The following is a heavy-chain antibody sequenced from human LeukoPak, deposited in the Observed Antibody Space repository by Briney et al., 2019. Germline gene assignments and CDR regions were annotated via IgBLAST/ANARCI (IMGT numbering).Heavy chain of an antibody. V-gene: IGHV4-59*08. J-gene: IGHJ2*01. Sequence: SETLSLTCTVSGGSISGYYWSWIRQPPGKRLEWVGYIYYSGSTNYNPSLKSRVTISVDTSENQFSLKLSSVTAADTAVYFCARQASWLPYFDLWGRGTLVTVSS. CDR3: ARQASWLPYFDL. CDR1: GGSISGYY. CDR2: IYYSGST. D-gene: IGHD6-13*01.